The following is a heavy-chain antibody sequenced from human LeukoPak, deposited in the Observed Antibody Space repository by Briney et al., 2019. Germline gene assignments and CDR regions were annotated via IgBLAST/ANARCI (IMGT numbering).Heavy chain of an antibody. Sequence: PGRSLRLSCVASGFSLYTYGMNWVRQAPGKGLEWVATISDDGLNTYYSDSVKGRFTISRDDSNNALSLEMTSLRSEDTAIYYCARRALRGQTVRGGHHLGPWGLGTLVAVSS. CDR3: ARRALRGQTVRGGHHLGP. CDR1: GFSLYTYG. V-gene: IGHV3-30*03. D-gene: IGHD1-14*01. J-gene: IGHJ5*02. CDR2: ISDDGLNT.